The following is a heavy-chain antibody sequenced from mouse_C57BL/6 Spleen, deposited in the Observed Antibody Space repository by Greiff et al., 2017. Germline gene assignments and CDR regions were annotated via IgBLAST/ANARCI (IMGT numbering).Heavy chain of an antibody. D-gene: IGHD1-1*01. CDR3: ASSSRGYFDV. J-gene: IGHJ1*03. Sequence: VQLQQSGPELVKPGASVKISCKASGYAFSSSWMNWVKQRPGKGLEWIGRIYPGDGDTTYNGKFKGKATLTADKSSSTAYMQLSSLTSEDSAVYFCASSSRGYFDVWGTGTTVTVSS. CDR1: GYAFSSSW. CDR2: IYPGDGDT. V-gene: IGHV1-82*01.